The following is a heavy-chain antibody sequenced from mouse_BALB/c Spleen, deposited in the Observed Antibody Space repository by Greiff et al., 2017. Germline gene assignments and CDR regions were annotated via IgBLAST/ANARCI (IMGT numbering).Heavy chain of an antibody. Sequence: LQESGPGLVKPSQSLSLTCTVTGYSITSDYAWNWIRQFPGNKLEWMGYISYSGSTSYNPSLKSRISITRDTSKNQFFLQLNSVTTEDTATYYCARSQYGNYYYAMDYWGQGTSVTVSS. J-gene: IGHJ4*01. V-gene: IGHV3-2*02. CDR2: ISYSGST. CDR3: ARSQYGNYYYAMDY. D-gene: IGHD2-10*02. CDR1: GYSITSDYA.